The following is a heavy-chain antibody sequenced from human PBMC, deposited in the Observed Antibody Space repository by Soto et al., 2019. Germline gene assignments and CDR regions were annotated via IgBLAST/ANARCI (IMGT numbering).Heavy chain of an antibody. CDR2: IYNSGTT. CDR1: GGSITRGGYY. CDR3: ARDPAP. J-gene: IGHJ5*02. V-gene: IGHV4-31*03. Sequence: QVQLQESGPGLVKPSETLSLTCTVSGGSITRGGYYWSWIRQHPGKGLEWIGYIYNSGTTYYTPSPXSCXTTSVDTSKNQFSLKLTSVTAADTAVYYCARDPAPWGQGTLVTVSS.